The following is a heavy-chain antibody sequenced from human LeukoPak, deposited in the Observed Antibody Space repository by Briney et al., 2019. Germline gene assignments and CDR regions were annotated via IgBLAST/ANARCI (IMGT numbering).Heavy chain of an antibody. D-gene: IGHD6-6*01. CDR1: GFTFSSYS. V-gene: IGHV3-21*01. J-gene: IGHJ4*02. CDR3: AREYEYSSSSGDRFDY. Sequence: GGSLRLSCAASGFTFSSYSMNWVRQAPGKGLEWVSSISSSSSYIYYADSVKGRFTIPRDNAKNSLYLQMNSLRAEDTAVYYCAREYEYSSSSGDRFDYWGQGTLVTVSS. CDR2: ISSSSSYI.